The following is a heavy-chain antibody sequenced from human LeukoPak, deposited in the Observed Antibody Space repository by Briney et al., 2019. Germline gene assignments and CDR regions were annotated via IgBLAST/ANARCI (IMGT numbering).Heavy chain of an antibody. CDR1: GFTFSSYA. V-gene: IGHV3-30*04. J-gene: IGHJ4*02. CDR3: ARDSVAARLTLDY. CDR2: ISYDGGNK. D-gene: IGHD6-6*01. Sequence: PGWSLRLSCAASGFTFSSYAMHWVRQAPGKGVEGVAVISYDGGNKYYADSVKGRFTISRDNSKNTLYLQMNSLRAEDTAVYYCARDSVAARLTLDYWGQGTLVTVSS.